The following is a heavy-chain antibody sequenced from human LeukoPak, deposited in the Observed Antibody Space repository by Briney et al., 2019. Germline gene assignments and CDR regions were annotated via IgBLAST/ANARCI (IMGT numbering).Heavy chain of an antibody. CDR1: GGSISSYY. Sequence: SETVSLTCTVSGGSISSYYWSWIRQPPGKGLEWIGYIYYSGSTNYNPSLKSRVTISVDTSKNQFSLKLSSVTAADTAMYYCAKASYDFWSAYDIWGQGTMVTVSS. CDR2: IYYSGST. J-gene: IGHJ3*02. V-gene: IGHV4-59*12. CDR3: AKASYDFWSAYDI. D-gene: IGHD3-3*01.